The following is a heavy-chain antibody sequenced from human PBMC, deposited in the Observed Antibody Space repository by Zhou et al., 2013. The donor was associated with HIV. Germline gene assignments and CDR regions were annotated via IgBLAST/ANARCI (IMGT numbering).Heavy chain of an antibody. J-gene: IGHJ6*01. CDR1: GGTFSSYA. CDR2: IIPIFGTA. CDR3: ARSAFYGDQDYHYSDVMDV. Sequence: QVQLVQSGAEVKKPGASVKVSCKASGGTFSSYAISWVRQAPGQGLEWMGGIIPIFGTANYAQKFQGRVTITTDESTSTAYMELSSLRSEDTAIYYCARSAFYGDQDYHYSDVMDVWGQGTTVIVSS. V-gene: IGHV1-69*05. D-gene: IGHD4-17*01.